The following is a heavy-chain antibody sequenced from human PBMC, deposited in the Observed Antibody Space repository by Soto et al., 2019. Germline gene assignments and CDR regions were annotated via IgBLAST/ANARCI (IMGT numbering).Heavy chain of an antibody. J-gene: IGHJ4*02. CDR3: AKDIAGAGRFDY. Sequence: GGSLRLSCAASGFTFSSYAMSWVRQAPGKGLEWVSAISGSGGSTYYADSVKGRFTISRDNSKNTLYLQMNSLRAEDRAVYYCAKDIAGAGRFDYWGQGTLVTVSS. CDR2: ISGSGGST. CDR1: GFTFSSYA. V-gene: IGHV3-23*01. D-gene: IGHD6-19*01.